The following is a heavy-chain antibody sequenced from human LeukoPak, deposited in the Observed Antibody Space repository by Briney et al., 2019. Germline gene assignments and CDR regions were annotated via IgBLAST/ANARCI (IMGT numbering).Heavy chain of an antibody. V-gene: IGHV4-61*03. D-gene: IGHD1-26*01. CDR3: ARAPGIVGTTPFGNY. CDR2: IYYSGST. CDR1: GGSVSSGSYY. J-gene: IGHJ4*02. Sequence: SETLSLTCSVFGGSVSSGSYYWSWVRQSPGKGLEWIGCIYYSGSTNYNPSLRGRVAMSIDTSKNHFSLRLISVTAADTAIYYCARAPGIVGTTPFGNYWGRGTLVTVSS.